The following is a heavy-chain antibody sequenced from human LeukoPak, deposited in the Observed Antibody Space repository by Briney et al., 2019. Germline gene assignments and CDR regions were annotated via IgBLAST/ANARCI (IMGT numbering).Heavy chain of an antibody. Sequence: GGSLRLSCAASGFTFSRYAMSWVRQAPGKGLEWLSAISGSGGSTYYADSVKGRFTVSRDNSKNTLYLQINTLRAEDAAVYYCAKGAGPLAAAGRATDSWGQGTLVILSS. CDR3: AKGAGPLAAAGRATDS. CDR2: ISGSGGST. CDR1: GFTFSRYA. D-gene: IGHD6-13*01. J-gene: IGHJ4*02. V-gene: IGHV3-23*01.